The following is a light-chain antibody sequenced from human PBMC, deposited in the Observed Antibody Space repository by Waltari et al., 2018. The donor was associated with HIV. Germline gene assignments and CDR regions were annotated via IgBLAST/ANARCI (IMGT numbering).Light chain of an antibody. J-gene: IGKJ4*01. CDR1: QNLRTN. V-gene: IGKV3-15*01. CDR3: QQAKTFPHT. Sequence: EIVMTQSPATLSVSPGERVPLSCRAGQNLRTNFAWYQQKPGQSPRLLIYDASPRATGIPDRFSGSGSGTDFALTISSAQSEDFATYYCQQAKTFPHTFGGGTRVEL. CDR2: DAS.